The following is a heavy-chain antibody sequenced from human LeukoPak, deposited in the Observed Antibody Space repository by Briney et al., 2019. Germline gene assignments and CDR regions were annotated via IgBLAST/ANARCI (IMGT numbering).Heavy chain of an antibody. CDR3: ARHRIYSNYVNY. V-gene: IGHV1-69*06. J-gene: IGHJ4*02. CDR1: GYTFTSYG. CDR2: IIPIFGTA. Sequence: SVKVSCKASGYTFTSYGISWVRQAPGQGLEWMGRIIPIFGTANYAQKFQGRVTITADKSTSTAYMELSSLRSEDTAVYYCARHRIYSNYVNYWGQGTLVTVSS. D-gene: IGHD4-11*01.